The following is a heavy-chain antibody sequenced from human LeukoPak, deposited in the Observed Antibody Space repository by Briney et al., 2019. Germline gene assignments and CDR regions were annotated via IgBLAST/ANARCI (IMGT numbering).Heavy chain of an antibody. CDR2: INHSGST. J-gene: IGHJ2*01. CDR1: GGSFSGYY. CDR3: ARVMTTVATRGYFDL. Sequence: SETLSLTCAVYGGSFSGYYWSWIRQPPGKGLEWIGEINHSGSTNYNPSLKSRVTISVDPSKNQFSLKLSSVTAADTAVYYCARVMTTVATRGYFDLWGRGTLVTVSS. D-gene: IGHD4-23*01. V-gene: IGHV4-34*01.